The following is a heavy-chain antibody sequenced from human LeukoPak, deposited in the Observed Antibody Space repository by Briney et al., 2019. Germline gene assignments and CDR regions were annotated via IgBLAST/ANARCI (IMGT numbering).Heavy chain of an antibody. J-gene: IGHJ6*02. D-gene: IGHD2-2*01. V-gene: IGHV3-9*01. CDR3: AKDSGGCSSTSCQKTYYYYGMDV. CDR1: GFTFDDYA. CDR2: ISWNSGSI. Sequence: GGSLRLSCAASGFTFDDYAMHWVRQAPGKGLEWVSGISWNSGSIGYADSVKGRFTISRDNAKNSLYLQMNSLRAEDTALYYCAKDSGGCSSTSCQKTYYYYGMDVWGQGTTVTVSS.